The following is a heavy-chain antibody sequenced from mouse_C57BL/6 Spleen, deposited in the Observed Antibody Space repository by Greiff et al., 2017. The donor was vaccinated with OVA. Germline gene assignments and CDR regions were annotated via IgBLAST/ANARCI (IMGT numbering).Heavy chain of an antibody. CDR3: TRKRLRSWFAY. V-gene: IGHV1-15*01. CDR1: GYTFTDYE. CDR2: IDPETGGT. Sequence: VKLQQSGAELVRPGASVTLSCKASGYTFTDYEMHWVKQTPVHGLEWIGAIDPETGGTAYNQKFKGKAILTADKSSSTAYMELRSLTSEDSAVYYCTRKRLRSWFAYWGQGTLVTVSA. D-gene: IGHD2-4*01. J-gene: IGHJ3*01.